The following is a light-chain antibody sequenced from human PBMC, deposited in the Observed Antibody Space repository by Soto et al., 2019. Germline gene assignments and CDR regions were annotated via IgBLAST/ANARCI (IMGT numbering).Light chain of an antibody. CDR1: QSVSSN. CDR2: GAS. CDR3: QHGRT. Sequence: EIVMTHSPATLSVSPWERATLSCRASQSVSSNLAWYQQKPGQAPRLLIYGASTRATGIPARFSGSGSGTEFTLTISSLQSEDFAVYYCQHGRTFGQGTKVDI. J-gene: IGKJ1*01. V-gene: IGKV3-15*01.